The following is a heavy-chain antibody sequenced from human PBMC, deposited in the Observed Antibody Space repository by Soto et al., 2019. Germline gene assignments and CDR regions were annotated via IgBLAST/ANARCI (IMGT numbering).Heavy chain of an antibody. Sequence: QVQLQESGPGLVRPSETLSLTCTVSGDSVSSSNYYWSWIRQSPVKGLEWIGYIFYSGSTNYIPSLKSRVTISVDTSKNQFSLKLKSVTAADTAVYYCARDVTTSGRHPPESTWGQGTLVTVS. CDR1: GDSVSSSNYY. CDR3: ARDVTTSGRHPPEST. V-gene: IGHV4-61*01. D-gene: IGHD6-19*01. CDR2: IFYSGST. J-gene: IGHJ5*02.